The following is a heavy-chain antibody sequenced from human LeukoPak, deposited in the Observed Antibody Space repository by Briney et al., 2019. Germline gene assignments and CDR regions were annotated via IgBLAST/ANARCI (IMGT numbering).Heavy chain of an antibody. CDR1: GFTFSSYA. V-gene: IGHV3-30*14. J-gene: IGHJ4*02. D-gene: IGHD3-22*01. Sequence: PGGSLRLPCAASGFTFSSYAMHWVRQAPGKGLEWVAVISYDGSNKYYADSVKGRFTISRDNSKNTLYLQMNSLRAEDTAVYYCARESSSGYYIDYWGQGTLVTVSS. CDR2: ISYDGSNK. CDR3: ARESSSGYYIDY.